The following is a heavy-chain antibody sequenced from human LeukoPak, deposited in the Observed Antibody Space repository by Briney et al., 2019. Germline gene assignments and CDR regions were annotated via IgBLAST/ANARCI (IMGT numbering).Heavy chain of an antibody. V-gene: IGHV3-23*01. CDR1: GFTFSSYS. D-gene: IGHD6-13*01. Sequence: QPGGSLRLSCAASGFTFSSYSMNWVRQAPGKGLEWVSGISGAGSRTCYADSAKGRFTISRDNSKSTLSLQMNSLRAEDTAVYYCAKGPIALYSCSWPLLDWGQGTLVSVSS. CDR3: AKGPIALYSCSWPLLD. J-gene: IGHJ4*02. CDR2: ISGAGSRT.